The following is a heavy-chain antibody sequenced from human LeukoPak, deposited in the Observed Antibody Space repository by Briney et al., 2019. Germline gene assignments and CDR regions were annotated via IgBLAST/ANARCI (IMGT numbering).Heavy chain of an antibody. D-gene: IGHD3-9*01. CDR3: ARGGGPVHNYDILTGYPGYFDY. V-gene: IGHV4-59*01. CDR2: IYYSGST. J-gene: IGHJ4*02. Sequence: SETLSLTCTVSGGSISSYYWSWIRQPPGKGLEWIGYIYYSGSTNYNPSLKSRVTISVDTSKNQFSLELSSVTAADTAVYYCARGGGPVHNYDILTGYPGYFDYWGQGTLVTVSS. CDR1: GGSISSYY.